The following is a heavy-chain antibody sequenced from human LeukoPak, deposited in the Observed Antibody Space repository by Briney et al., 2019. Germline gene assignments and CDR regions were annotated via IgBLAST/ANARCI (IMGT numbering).Heavy chain of an antibody. CDR3: AKGSGSRHDAFDI. J-gene: IGHJ3*02. CDR1: GFTFSSYS. D-gene: IGHD1-26*01. Sequence: GGSLRLSCAASGFTFSSYSMNWVRQAPGKGLEWVSSISSSSSYIYYADSVKGRFTISRDNAKNSLYLQMNSLRAEDTAVYYCAKGSGSRHDAFDIGGQGTMVTVS. V-gene: IGHV3-21*01. CDR2: ISSSSSYI.